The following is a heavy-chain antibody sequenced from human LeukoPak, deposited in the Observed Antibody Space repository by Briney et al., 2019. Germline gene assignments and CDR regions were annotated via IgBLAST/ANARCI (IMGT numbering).Heavy chain of an antibody. CDR3: ARAPGYSGYDLEIAAAPYGMDV. CDR1: GYTFTSYA. CDR2: INAGNGNT. V-gene: IGHV1-3*01. D-gene: IGHD5-12*01. Sequence: ASVKVSCKASGYTFTSYAMHWVRQAPGQRLEWMGWINAGNGNTKYSQKFQGRVTITRDTSASTAYMELSSLRSEDTAVYYCARAPGYSGYDLEIAAAPYGMDVWGQGTTVTVSS. J-gene: IGHJ6*02.